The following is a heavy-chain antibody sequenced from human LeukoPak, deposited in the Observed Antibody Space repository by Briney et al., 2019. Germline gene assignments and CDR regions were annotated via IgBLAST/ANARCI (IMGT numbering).Heavy chain of an antibody. CDR1: GFTVSRNY. V-gene: IGHV3-66*01. D-gene: IGHD4-17*01. Sequence: GGSLRLSCAASGFTVSRNYVSWVRQAPGKGLEWVSVIYFGGTTYSSDSVKGRFTISRDISKNTVYLQMNSLRGEDTAVYYCARADYGGYLHAFDIWGHGTMVTVSS. J-gene: IGHJ3*02. CDR3: ARADYGGYLHAFDI. CDR2: IYFGGTT.